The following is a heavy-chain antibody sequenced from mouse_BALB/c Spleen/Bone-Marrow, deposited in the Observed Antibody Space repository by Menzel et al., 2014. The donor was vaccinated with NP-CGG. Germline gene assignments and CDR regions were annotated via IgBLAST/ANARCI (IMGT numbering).Heavy chain of an antibody. CDR2: INNNDGNT. V-gene: IGHV5-6-3*01. CDR1: GFTFSSYG. CDR3: ARDNYGSRFDY. J-gene: IGHJ2*01. D-gene: IGHD1-1*01. Sequence: EVQRVESGGGLVQPGGSLKLSCAASGFTFSSYGMSWVRQTPDKRLELVATINNNDGNTYYPDSVKGRFTISRDNAKNTLYLQMSSLTSEDTAMYYCARDNYGSRFDYWGQGTTLTVSS.